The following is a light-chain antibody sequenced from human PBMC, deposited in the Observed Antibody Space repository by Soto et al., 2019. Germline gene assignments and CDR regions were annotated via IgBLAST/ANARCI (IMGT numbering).Light chain of an antibody. CDR1: QAVGRY. Sequence: AIRMTQSPSSLSASAGDRVSIACRASQAVGRYLAWYQQKPGQVPKLLIYGASTLKSGVPSRFSGGGSGTDFTLTSSCLQSEDFATYYCQHYKNYPWTFGQGTKVEIK. V-gene: IGKV1-8*01. CDR3: QHYKNYPWT. CDR2: GAS. J-gene: IGKJ1*01.